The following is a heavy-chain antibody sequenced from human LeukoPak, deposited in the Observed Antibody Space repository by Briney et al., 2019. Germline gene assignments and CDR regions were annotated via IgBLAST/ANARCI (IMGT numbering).Heavy chain of an antibody. J-gene: IGHJ6*03. D-gene: IGHD4-23*01. CDR3: ARDGASEDGGYYYYYMDV. V-gene: IGHV1-18*01. CDR2: ISAYNGNT. CDR1: GYTFTSYG. Sequence: ASVKVSCKASGYTFTSYGISWVRQAPGQGLEWMGWISAYNGNTNYAQKLQGRVTMTTDTSTSTAYMELRSLRSDGTAVYYCARDGASEDGGYYYYYMDVWGKGTTVTVSS.